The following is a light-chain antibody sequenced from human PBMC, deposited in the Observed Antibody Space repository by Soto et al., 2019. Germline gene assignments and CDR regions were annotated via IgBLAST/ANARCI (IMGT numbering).Light chain of an antibody. Sequence: EIVMTQSPATLSVSPGERATLSCRDSQSVGSNLAWYQQKPGQATRLLIYGASNRATGIPARFSGSGSGTEFTLTISSLQSEDFAIYFCQQYNNWPPDRTFGQGTKVEIK. CDR1: QSVGSN. J-gene: IGKJ1*01. V-gene: IGKV3-15*01. CDR2: GAS. CDR3: QQYNNWPPDRT.